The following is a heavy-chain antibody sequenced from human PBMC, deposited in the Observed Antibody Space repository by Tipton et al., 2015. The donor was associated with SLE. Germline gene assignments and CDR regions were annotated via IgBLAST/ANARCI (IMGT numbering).Heavy chain of an antibody. D-gene: IGHD3-10*01. CDR1: GFTFSSYA. Sequence: SLRLSCAASGFTFSSYAMSWVRQAPGKGLEWVSAISGSGGSTYYADSVKGRFTISRDNSKNTLYLQMNSPRAEDTAVYYCAKDFETYYYGSGINYWGQGTLVTVSS. J-gene: IGHJ4*02. V-gene: IGHV3-23*01. CDR3: AKDFETYYYGSGINY. CDR2: ISGSGGST.